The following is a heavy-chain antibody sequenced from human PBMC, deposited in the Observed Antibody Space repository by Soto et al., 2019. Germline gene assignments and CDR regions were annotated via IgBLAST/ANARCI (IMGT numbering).Heavy chain of an antibody. CDR3: ARDMYYYGSGSYLYYGMDV. Sequence: QVQLQESGPGLVKPSQTLSLTCTVSGGSISSGDYYWSWIRQPPGKGLEWIGYIYYSGSTYYNPSLKSRVTISVDTSKYQFSLKLSSVTAADTAVYYCARDMYYYGSGSYLYYGMDVWGQGTTVTVSS. CDR2: IYYSGST. D-gene: IGHD3-10*01. CDR1: GGSISSGDYY. J-gene: IGHJ6*02. V-gene: IGHV4-30-4*01.